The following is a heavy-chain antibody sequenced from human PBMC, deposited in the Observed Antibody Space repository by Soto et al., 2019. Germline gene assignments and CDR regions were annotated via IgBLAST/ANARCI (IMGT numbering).Heavy chain of an antibody. J-gene: IGHJ4*02. CDR2: SSATGAGT. Sequence: EVQLLESGGGLVQPGGSLRLSCAASGFTFSSYGMTWVRQAPGKGLGWVSFSSATGAGTYYADSVKGRFTISRDNSKNPLYRQMTSLRADDTAVYYCAKDRRAGGNYGFYSDFWGQGALVIVSS. CDR3: AKDRRAGGNYGFYSDF. V-gene: IGHV3-23*01. CDR1: GFTFSSYG. D-gene: IGHD1-7*01.